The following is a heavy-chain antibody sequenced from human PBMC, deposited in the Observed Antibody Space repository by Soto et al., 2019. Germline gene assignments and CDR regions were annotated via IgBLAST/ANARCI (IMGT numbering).Heavy chain of an antibody. J-gene: IGHJ4*02. CDR1: GGTFTTYD. V-gene: IGHV1-69*06. CDR2: FIPLFDAT. CDR3: ARDRSSSWYNGTFYFDS. Sequence: QVQLVQSGAEVRKPGSSVKVSCKASGGTFTTYDISWVRQAPGQGLEWMGGFIPLFDATKYAQKLQGRVTITADKATGTAYMELSSLRSEDTAMYYCARDRSSSWYNGTFYFDSWGQGTLVTVSS. D-gene: IGHD6-19*01.